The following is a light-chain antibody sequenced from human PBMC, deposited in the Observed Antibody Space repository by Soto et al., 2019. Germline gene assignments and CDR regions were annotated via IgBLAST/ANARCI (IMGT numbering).Light chain of an antibody. V-gene: IGKV1-27*01. CDR2: AAS. CDR3: QKYYNAPFT. CDR1: QGISNY. J-gene: IGKJ3*01. Sequence: DIQMTQSPSSLSASVGDRVTITCRASQGISNYLAWYQQRPGKVPTLLIYAASTLQSGVPSRFSASGSGTDFTLTISSLHPEDVAAYYCQKYYNAPFTFGPGTKVDIK.